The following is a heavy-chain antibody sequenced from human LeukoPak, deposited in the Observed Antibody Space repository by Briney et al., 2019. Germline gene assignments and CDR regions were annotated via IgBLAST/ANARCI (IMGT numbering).Heavy chain of an antibody. CDR2: INNSGTSK. Sequence: PGGSLRLSCAASGFAFSSYAINWLPQAPGKGLQCVSVINNSGTSKFYARPVKGRFTISRDNSRNTLYLQMSSLRGEDTALYFCARSLKWNLVGFDYWGQGTLVTVSS. D-gene: IGHD1-1*01. CDR1: GFAFSSYA. V-gene: IGHV3-23*05. J-gene: IGHJ4*02. CDR3: ARSLKWNLVGFDY.